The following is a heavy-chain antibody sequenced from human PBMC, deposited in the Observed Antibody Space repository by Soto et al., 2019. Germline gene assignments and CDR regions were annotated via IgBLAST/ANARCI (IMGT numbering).Heavy chain of an antibody. V-gene: IGHV3-30-3*01. CDR3: ARVTCSGCSCYSRVLDY. Sequence: GGYLRLSCAASGFTFSSYAMHWVRQAPGKGLEWVAVISYDGSNKYYADSVKGRFTISRDNSKNTLYLQMNSLRAEDTAVCYCARVTCSGCSCYSRVLDYWGQGTLVTVS. J-gene: IGHJ4*02. CDR2: ISYDGSNK. CDR1: GFTFSSYA. D-gene: IGHD2-15*01.